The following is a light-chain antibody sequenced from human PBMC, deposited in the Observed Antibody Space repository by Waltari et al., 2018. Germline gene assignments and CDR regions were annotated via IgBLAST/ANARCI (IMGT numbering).Light chain of an antibody. V-gene: IGKV1-39*01. Sequence: DIQMTQSPSSLSASVGDRVTITCRASQSISTFLNWYQQRPGKAPELLIYAASRLQSGVPSGLSGSGSGTDFTLTISSLQPEDFATYYCQQSHSPPFTFGPGTKVDIK. J-gene: IGKJ3*01. CDR1: QSISTF. CDR2: AAS. CDR3: QQSHSPPFT.